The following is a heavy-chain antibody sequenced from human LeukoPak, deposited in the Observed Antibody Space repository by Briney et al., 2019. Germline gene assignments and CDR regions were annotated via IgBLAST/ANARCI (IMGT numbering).Heavy chain of an antibody. Sequence: PGGSLRLSCAASGINFSNYWMSWVRQAPGKGLEWVSAISGSGGSTYYADSVKGRFTISRDNSKNTLYLQMNSLRAEDTAVYYCANLGPGRDDAFDIWGQGTMVTVSS. V-gene: IGHV3-23*01. D-gene: IGHD2-15*01. CDR2: ISGSGGST. CDR1: GINFSNYW. J-gene: IGHJ3*02. CDR3: ANLGPGRDDAFDI.